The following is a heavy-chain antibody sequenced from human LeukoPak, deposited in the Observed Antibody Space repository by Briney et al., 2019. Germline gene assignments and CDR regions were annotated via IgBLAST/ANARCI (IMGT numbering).Heavy chain of an antibody. V-gene: IGHV4-4*02. J-gene: IGHJ4*02. Sequence: SETLSLTCGVSGGSVSSTNLWTCIRQPPEKVLAWIGEVHLDGRINFNPSLKSRLTMSVDLSENHVSLKLTSVTAADTAVYYCAREGGFYRPLDYSGQGTLVTVSS. D-gene: IGHD6-25*01. CDR3: AREGGFYRPLDY. CDR1: GGSVSSTNL. CDR2: VHLDGRI.